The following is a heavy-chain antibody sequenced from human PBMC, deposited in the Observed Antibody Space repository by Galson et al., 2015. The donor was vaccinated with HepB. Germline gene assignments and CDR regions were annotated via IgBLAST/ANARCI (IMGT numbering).Heavy chain of an antibody. V-gene: IGHV7-4-1*02. Sequence: SVKVSCKASGYTFTSYAMNWVRQAPGQGLEWMGWINTNTGNPTYAQGFTGRFVFSLGTSVSTAYLQISSLKAEDTAVYYCASTLRGYSYGLDAFDIWGQGTMVTVSS. CDR2: INTNTGNP. J-gene: IGHJ3*02. D-gene: IGHD5-18*01. CDR3: ASTLRGYSYGLDAFDI. CDR1: GYTFTSYA.